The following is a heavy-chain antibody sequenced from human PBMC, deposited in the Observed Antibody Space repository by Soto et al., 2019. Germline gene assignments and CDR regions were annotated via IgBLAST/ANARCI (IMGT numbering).Heavy chain of an antibody. CDR3: AKKVPGSNPLDS. Sequence: HPGGSLRLSCSASGFTFRVYSMNWVRQAPGKGLEWVSYIISEERTIHYADSVRGRFTISRDNAKNTLYLQMNSLRDEDTAVYYCAKKVPGSNPLDSWGQGALVTVSS. CDR1: GFTFRVYS. D-gene: IGHD1-1*01. CDR2: IISEERTI. J-gene: IGHJ4*02. V-gene: IGHV3-48*02.